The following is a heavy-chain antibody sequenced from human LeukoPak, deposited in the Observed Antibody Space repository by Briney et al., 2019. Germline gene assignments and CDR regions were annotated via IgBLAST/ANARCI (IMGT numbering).Heavy chain of an antibody. CDR1: GCTLTELS. V-gene: IGHV1-24*01. Sequence: ASVKVSCKVSGCTLTELSMHWVRQAPGKGLEWMGGFDPEDGETIYAQKFQGRVTMTEDTSTDTAYMELSSLRSEDTAVYYCATVSSQYSTISDYWGQGTLVTVSS. CDR2: FDPEDGET. D-gene: IGHD6-6*01. CDR3: ATVSSQYSTISDY. J-gene: IGHJ4*02.